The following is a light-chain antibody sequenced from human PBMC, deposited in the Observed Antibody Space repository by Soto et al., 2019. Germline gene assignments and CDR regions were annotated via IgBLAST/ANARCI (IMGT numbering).Light chain of an antibody. Sequence: EIVLTQSPATLSLSPGERATLSCRASQSVSSSYLAWYQQKPGQAPRFIIYSASSRATGIPDRFSGSGSGTDFTLTISRLEPEDFAVYYCQQYGRSPTTFGQGTKVDI. V-gene: IGKV3-20*01. CDR1: QSVSSSY. J-gene: IGKJ1*01. CDR3: QQYGRSPTT. CDR2: SAS.